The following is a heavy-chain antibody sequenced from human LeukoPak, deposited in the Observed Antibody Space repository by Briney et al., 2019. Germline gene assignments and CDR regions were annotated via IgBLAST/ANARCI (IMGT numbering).Heavy chain of an antibody. V-gene: IGHV3-48*02. D-gene: IGHD1-26*01. J-gene: IGHJ4*02. CDR2: IGTGTSTI. CDR1: GFTFSSYG. CDR3: ARVLSGSEDC. Sequence: GGSLRLSCAASGFTFSSYGMKWGRQAPGVGVEGVSYIGTGTSTIYYADSVKGRFTISRDNAKNSLYLQMNSLRDEDTAVYYCARVLSGSEDCWGQGTLVTVSS.